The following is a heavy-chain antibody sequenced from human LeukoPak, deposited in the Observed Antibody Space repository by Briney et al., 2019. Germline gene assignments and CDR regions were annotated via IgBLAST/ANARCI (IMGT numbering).Heavy chain of an antibody. CDR1: GFIFHDYS. Sequence: SLRLSCAASGFIFHDYSMHWVRQVPGKGLEWVAGITWDSTGIGYADSVKGRFTISRDNAKNSLYLQMDSLRTEDMAVYYCAKDLVDSSGYYYLPFDYWGQGTLVTVSS. CDR3: AKDLVDSSGYYYLPFDY. V-gene: IGHV3-9*03. CDR2: ITWDSTGI. J-gene: IGHJ4*02. D-gene: IGHD3-22*01.